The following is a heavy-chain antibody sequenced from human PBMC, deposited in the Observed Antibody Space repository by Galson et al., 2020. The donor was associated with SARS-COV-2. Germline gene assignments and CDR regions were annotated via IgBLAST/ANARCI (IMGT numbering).Heavy chain of an antibody. V-gene: IGHV3-7*01. D-gene: IGHD2-2*01. CDR3: ATTRGVDH. CDR2: IKQDGSET. Sequence: GESLKISCATSGFTFSRYWMNWVRQAPGKGLEWVATIKQDGSETYYVDFVKGRFTISRDNAENSLYLQMNSLRVEDTAVYYCATTRGVDHWGQGTLVTVSS. J-gene: IGHJ4*02. CDR1: GFTFSRYW.